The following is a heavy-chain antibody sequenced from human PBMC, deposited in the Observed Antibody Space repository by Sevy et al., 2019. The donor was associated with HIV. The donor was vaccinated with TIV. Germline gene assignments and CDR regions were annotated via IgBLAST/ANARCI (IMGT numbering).Heavy chain of an antibody. V-gene: IGHV3-49*03. J-gene: IGHJ4*02. CDR1: GFTFGDYA. Sequence: GGSLRLSCTSSGFTFGDYAMSWFRQAPGKGLEWVAFIRRNSHEPYGGTTEYAESVKGRFTISRDDSKRIAYLQMNSLKTEDTAVYYCTRALATADTPEYYFDYWGQGILVTVSS. CDR2: IRRNSHEPYGGTT. D-gene: IGHD5-12*01. CDR3: TRALATADTPEYYFDY.